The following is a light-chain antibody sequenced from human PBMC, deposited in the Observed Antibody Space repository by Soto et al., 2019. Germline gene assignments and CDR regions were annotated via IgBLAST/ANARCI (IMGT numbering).Light chain of an antibody. CDR3: QQSYSTPHT. Sequence: DIQMTQSPSSLSASVGDRVTITCRGGQSISFYLNWYQQKPGKAPKLLIYAASSLQSGVPSRFSGSRSGTEFTLTISNLQPEDSATYFCQQSYSTPHTFGQGTKLEIK. J-gene: IGKJ2*01. CDR2: AAS. CDR1: QSISFY. V-gene: IGKV1-39*01.